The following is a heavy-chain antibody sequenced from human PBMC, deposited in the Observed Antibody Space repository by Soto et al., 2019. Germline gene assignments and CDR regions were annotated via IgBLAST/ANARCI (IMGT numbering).Heavy chain of an antibody. D-gene: IGHD4-17*01. CDR1: GGSISSYF. CDR2: IHYRGST. V-gene: IGHV4-59*01. J-gene: IGHJ4*02. CDR3: ARDPNADYGADYFDY. Sequence: LSLTCTVSGGSISSYFWSWIRQPPGKGLEWIGFIHYRGSTNYNPSLKSRATISVDTSKNQFSLKLSSVTAADTAVYYCARDPNADYGADYFDYWGQGTLVTVSS.